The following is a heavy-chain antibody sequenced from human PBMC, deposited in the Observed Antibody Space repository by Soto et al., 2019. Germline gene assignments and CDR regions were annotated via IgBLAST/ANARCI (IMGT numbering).Heavy chain of an antibody. Sequence: QITLKESGPALVKPTQTLTLTCTFSGFSLSSTRVAVGWIRQPPGKALEWLALIYWDDDKRYSPFLKSRLTITKDTSKNQLVLTMTNMDPVHTATYYCAHSVVAVLGYYFDYWGQGTLVTVSS. CDR1: GFSLSSTRVA. D-gene: IGHD5-12*01. CDR3: AHSVVAVLGYYFDY. CDR2: IYWDDDK. V-gene: IGHV2-5*02. J-gene: IGHJ4*02.